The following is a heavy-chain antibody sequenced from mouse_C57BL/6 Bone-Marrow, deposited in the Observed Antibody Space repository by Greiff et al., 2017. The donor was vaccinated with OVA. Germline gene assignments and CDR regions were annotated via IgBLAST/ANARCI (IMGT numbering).Heavy chain of an antibody. V-gene: IGHV1-62-2*01. D-gene: IGHD2-4*01. CDR2: FYPGSGSI. CDR3: ARAGPYYDYGDVYFDY. CDR1: GYTFTEYT. J-gene: IGHJ2*01. Sequence: VQLVESGAELVKPGASVKLSCKASGYTFTEYTIHWVKQRSGQGLEWIGWFYPGSGSIKYNEKFKDKATLTADKSSSPVYMELSRLTSEDSAVYVCARAGPYYDYGDVYFDYWGQGTTLTVSS.